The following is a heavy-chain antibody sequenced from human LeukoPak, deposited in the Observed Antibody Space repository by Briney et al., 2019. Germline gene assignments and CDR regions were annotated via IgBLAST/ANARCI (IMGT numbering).Heavy chain of an antibody. CDR3: ARGRYGPPNIGVVAATRRYYYYIDV. D-gene: IGHD2-15*01. Sequence: SETLSLTCAVYGGSFSGYYWSWIRQPPGKGLEWIGEINHSGSTNYNPSLKSRVTISVDTSKNQFSLKLSSVTAADTAVYYCARGRYGPPNIGVVAATRRYYYYIDVWGKGTTVTVSS. J-gene: IGHJ6*03. CDR2: INHSGST. V-gene: IGHV4-34*01. CDR1: GGSFSGYY.